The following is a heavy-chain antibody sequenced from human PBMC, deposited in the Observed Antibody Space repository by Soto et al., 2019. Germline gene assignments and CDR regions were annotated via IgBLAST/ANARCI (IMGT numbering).Heavy chain of an antibody. CDR1: GGSISSSSYY. D-gene: IGHD4-4*01. Sequence: KASETLSLTCTVSGGSISSSSYYWGWIRQPPGKGLEWIGSIYYSGSTYYNPSLKSRVTISVDTSKNQFSLKLSSVTAADTAVYYCARLLMTTASNYYYGMDVWGQGTTVTVSS. V-gene: IGHV4-39*01. J-gene: IGHJ6*02. CDR2: IYYSGST. CDR3: ARLLMTTASNYYYGMDV.